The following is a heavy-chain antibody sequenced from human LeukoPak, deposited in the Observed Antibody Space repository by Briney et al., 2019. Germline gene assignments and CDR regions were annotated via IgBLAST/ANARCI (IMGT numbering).Heavy chain of an antibody. Sequence: GRSLRLTCTAPGFTFSSYAIHWIRQAPGKGLEWVALVWHDGSNKYYADSVKGRFTISRDNSKNTVYLQMNSLRAEDTAVYYCARWDYWGQGTLVTVSS. CDR2: VWHDGSNK. CDR3: ARWDY. V-gene: IGHV3-33*01. J-gene: IGHJ4*02. CDR1: GFTFSSYA.